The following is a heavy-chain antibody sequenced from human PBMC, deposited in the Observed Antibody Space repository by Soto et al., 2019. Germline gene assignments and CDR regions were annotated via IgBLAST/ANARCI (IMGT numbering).Heavy chain of an antibody. J-gene: IGHJ4*02. CDR2: ISAYNDNT. CDR3: ARDQRYYYDSSGFYRWDH. CDR1: GYTFTSYG. D-gene: IGHD3-22*01. V-gene: IGHV1-18*01. Sequence: ASVKVSCKASGYTFTSYGFSWVRQAPGQGLEWMGWISAYNDNTNYGQKFQGRVTMTTDTSMSTAYMELRSLRSDDTAVDYCARDQRYYYDSSGFYRWDHWGQGTLVTVSS.